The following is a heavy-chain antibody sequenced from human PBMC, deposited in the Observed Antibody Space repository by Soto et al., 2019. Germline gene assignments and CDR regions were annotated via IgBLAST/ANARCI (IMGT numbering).Heavy chain of an antibody. CDR1: GGSISSYY. J-gene: IGHJ5*02. Sequence: SETLSLTCTVSGGSISSYYWSWIRQPPGKGLEWIGYIYYSGSTNYNPSLKSRVTISVDTSKNQFSLKLSSVTAADTAVYYCARVPLVRGVITRMVWFDPWGQGTLVTVS. CDR3: ARVPLVRGVITRMVWFDP. CDR2: IYYSGST. D-gene: IGHD3-10*01. V-gene: IGHV4-59*01.